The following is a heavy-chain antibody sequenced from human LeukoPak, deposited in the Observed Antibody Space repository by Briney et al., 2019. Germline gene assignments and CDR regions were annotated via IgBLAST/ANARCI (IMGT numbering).Heavy chain of an antibody. D-gene: IGHD4-11*01. CDR3: AREPTTVSPPG. CDR1: GFTFSSYA. CDR2: IGSNVVST. V-gene: IGHV3-23*01. J-gene: IGHJ4*02. Sequence: GESLRLSCAASGFTFSSYAMTWVRQAPGKGLEWVSAIGSNVVSTYYADSVKGRFTISRDNAKNSLYLQMNSLRAEDTAVYYCAREPTTVSPPGWGQGTLVTVSS.